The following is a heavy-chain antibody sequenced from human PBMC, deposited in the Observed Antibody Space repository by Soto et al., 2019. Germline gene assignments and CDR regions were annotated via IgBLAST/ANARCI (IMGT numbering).Heavy chain of an antibody. J-gene: IGHJ4*02. CDR2: INHIGST. CDR3: ARWGDTSGYYMVAFDY. CDR1: GGSFSGYY. Sequence: SETLSLTCAVYGGSFSGYYCSCIRQPPGKGLEWIGEINHIGSTNYNPSLKSRVTISVDTSKNQFSLKLSSVAAADTAVYYCARWGDTSGYYMVAFDYWGQGTLVTVSS. D-gene: IGHD3-22*01. V-gene: IGHV4-34*01.